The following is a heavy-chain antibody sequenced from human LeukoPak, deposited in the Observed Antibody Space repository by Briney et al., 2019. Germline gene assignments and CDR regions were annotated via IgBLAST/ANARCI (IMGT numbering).Heavy chain of an antibody. CDR3: ARGSSYNWNVFDY. V-gene: IGHV4-4*07. Sequence: SETLSLTCTVSGGSLNSYYWTWIRQPAGKGLEWIGRSYASGSTNYNPSLKSRVTMSVDTSKSQLSLKLSSVTAADTAVYYCARGSSYNWNVFDYWGQGTLVTVSS. J-gene: IGHJ4*02. CDR2: SYASGST. D-gene: IGHD1-20*01. CDR1: GGSLNSYY.